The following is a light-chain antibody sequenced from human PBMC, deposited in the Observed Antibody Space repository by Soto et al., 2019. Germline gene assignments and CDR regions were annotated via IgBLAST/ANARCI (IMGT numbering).Light chain of an antibody. CDR2: GNR. J-gene: IGLJ3*02. Sequence: QSALAQPPSASGTPGQRVTISCSGNNSNLGAGYDVHWYQQLPGAAPKLVIFGNRNRPSGVPERFSGSKSGTSASLAITGLQAEDGGDYYCQAFDYRLTGFVFGGGTK. CDR1: NSNLGAGYD. CDR3: QAFDYRLTGFV. V-gene: IGLV1-40*01.